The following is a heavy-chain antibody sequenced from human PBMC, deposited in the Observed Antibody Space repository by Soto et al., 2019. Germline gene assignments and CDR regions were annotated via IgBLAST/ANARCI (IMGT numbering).Heavy chain of an antibody. V-gene: IGHV3-74*01. J-gene: IGHJ6*02. D-gene: IGHD6-19*01. CDR2: INSDGSDT. Sequence: EVQLVESGGGLVQPGGSLRLSCAASGFTFSRYWMHWVRQAPGKGLVWVSRINSDGSDTYYADSVKGRFTISSDKAKNTVYLQMNSLRAEDTAVYYCASPYMYSSGLYFYGMDVWGQGTTVTVSS. CDR3: ASPYMYSSGLYFYGMDV. CDR1: GFTFSRYW.